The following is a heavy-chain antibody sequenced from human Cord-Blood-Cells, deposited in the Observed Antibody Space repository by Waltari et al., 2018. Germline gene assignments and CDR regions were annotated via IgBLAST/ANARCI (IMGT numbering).Heavy chain of an antibody. V-gene: IGHV1-69*06. J-gene: IGHJ5*02. CDR2: HVPIVGTA. Sequence: QVQLMQSGAEVKKPGSSVKVSCKASGGTFSSYAISWVRQSPGQGLEWMGGHVPIVGTANYAQKFQGRVTITADKSTSTAYMELSSLRSEDTAVYYCAGVSDSGYDYWFDPWGQGTLVTVSS. CDR3: AGVSDSGYDYWFDP. D-gene: IGHD5-12*01. CDR1: GGTFSSYA.